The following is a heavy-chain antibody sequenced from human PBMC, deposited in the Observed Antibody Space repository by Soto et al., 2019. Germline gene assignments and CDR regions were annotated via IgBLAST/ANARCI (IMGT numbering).Heavy chain of an antibody. Sequence: SVKVSCKASGVAFSSYAISWVRQAPGQGLEWMGGIIPIFGTANYAQKFQGRVTITADESTSTAYMELSSLRSEDTAVYYCARDKGPITMVRGLPKNNWFDPWGQGTLVTVSS. J-gene: IGHJ5*02. CDR2: IIPIFGTA. CDR3: ARDKGPITMVRGLPKNNWFDP. V-gene: IGHV1-69*13. CDR1: GVAFSSYA. D-gene: IGHD3-10*01.